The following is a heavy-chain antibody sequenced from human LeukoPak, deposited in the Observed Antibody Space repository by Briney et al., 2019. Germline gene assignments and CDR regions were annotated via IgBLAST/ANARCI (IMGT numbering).Heavy chain of an antibody. CDR1: GFTFSNYA. CDR2: INGRGGST. CDR3: ARAVLGGVITHHYYYYMDV. D-gene: IGHD3-16*02. J-gene: IGHJ6*03. Sequence: PGGSLRLSCAASGFTFSNYAMSWVRQAPGKGLEWGSSINGRGGSTYYADSVKGRFTISRDNSKNTLYLQMNSLRAEDTAVYYCARAVLGGVITHHYYYYMDVWGKGTTVTVSS. V-gene: IGHV3-23*01.